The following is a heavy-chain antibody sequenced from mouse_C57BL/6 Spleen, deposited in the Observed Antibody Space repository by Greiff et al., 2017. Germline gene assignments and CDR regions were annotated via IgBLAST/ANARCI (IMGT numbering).Heavy chain of an antibody. J-gene: IGHJ2*01. CDR2: INPNNGGT. Sequence: EVQLQQSGPELVKPGASVKISCKASGYTFTDYYMNWVKQSHGKSLEWIGDINPNNGGTSYNQKFKGKATLTVDKSSSTAYMELRSLTSEDSAVYYCARETTVVPLGYWGQGTTLTVSS. CDR1: GYTFTDYY. CDR3: ARETTVVPLGY. V-gene: IGHV1-26*01. D-gene: IGHD1-1*01.